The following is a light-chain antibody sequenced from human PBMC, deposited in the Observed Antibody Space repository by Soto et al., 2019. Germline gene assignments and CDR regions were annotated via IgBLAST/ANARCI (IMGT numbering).Light chain of an antibody. CDR1: SNDIGAYNL. V-gene: IGLV2-23*01. CDR2: EGT. Sequence: QSALTQPTSVSGSPGQSITISCTGNSNDIGAYNLVSWYQQHTAKAPKLLIYEGTQRPSGVSSRFSGSKSGNTASLTISGLQAEDEADYYCCSYASSSSYVFGTGTKVTVL. CDR3: CSYASSSSYV. J-gene: IGLJ1*01.